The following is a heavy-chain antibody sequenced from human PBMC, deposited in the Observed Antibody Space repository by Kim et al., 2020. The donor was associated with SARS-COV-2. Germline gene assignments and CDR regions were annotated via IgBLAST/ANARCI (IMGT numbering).Heavy chain of an antibody. CDR3: AKGEMATGPLDY. CDR1: GFTFSSYG. CDR2: IWYDGSNK. J-gene: IGHJ4*02. V-gene: IGHV3-33*06. Sequence: GGSLRLSCAASGFTFSSYGMHWVRQAPGKGLEWVAVIWYDGSNKYYADSVKGRFTISRDNSKNTLYLQMNSLRAEDTAVYYCAKGEMATGPLDYWGQGTLVTVSS. D-gene: IGHD5-12*01.